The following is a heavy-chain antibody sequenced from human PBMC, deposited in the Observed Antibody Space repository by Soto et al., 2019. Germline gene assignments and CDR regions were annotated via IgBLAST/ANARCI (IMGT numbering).Heavy chain of an antibody. CDR2: IGTAGDT. CDR3: ARAVGYGDNVNWFDP. D-gene: IGHD4-17*01. J-gene: IGHJ5*02. CDR1: GFTFSSYD. V-gene: IGHV3-13*01. Sequence: GGSLRLSCAASGFTFSSYDMHWVRQATGKGLEWVSAIGTAGDTYYPGSVKGRFTISRENAKNSLYPQMNSLRAGDTAVYYCARAVGYGDNVNWFDPWGQGTLVTVSS.